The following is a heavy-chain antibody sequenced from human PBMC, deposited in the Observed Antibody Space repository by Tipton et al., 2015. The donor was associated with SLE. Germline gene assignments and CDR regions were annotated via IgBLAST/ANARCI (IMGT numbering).Heavy chain of an antibody. CDR3: ARRSASRSYYNAYYYDYMDV. D-gene: IGHD3-10*01. Sequence: TLSLTCTVSGGSISNHSLRWFRQPPGKRLEWIGNIYYSGGTNSNPSLKSRVTISVDTSTNQFSLKLNSVTAADTAVYFCARRSASRSYYNAYYYDYMDVWGKGTTVTVSS. CDR1: GGSISNHS. J-gene: IGHJ6*03. CDR2: IYYSGGT. V-gene: IGHV4-59*11.